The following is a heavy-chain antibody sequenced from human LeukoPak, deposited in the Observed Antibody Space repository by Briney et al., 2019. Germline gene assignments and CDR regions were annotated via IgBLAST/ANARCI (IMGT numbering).Heavy chain of an antibody. CDR1: GFTFSSYW. J-gene: IGHJ4*02. CDR2: IKPDGSDE. CDR3: ARENFQY. Sequence: AGGSLRLSCAASGFTFSSYWMNWVRQAPGKGLEWVANIKPDGSDEYYVDSVKGRFTISRDNAENSLYLQMSSLRAEDTAVYYCARENFQYWAQGTLVTVSS. V-gene: IGHV3-7*04.